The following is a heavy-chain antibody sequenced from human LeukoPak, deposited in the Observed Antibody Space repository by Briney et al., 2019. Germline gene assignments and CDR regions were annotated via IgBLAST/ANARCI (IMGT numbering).Heavy chain of an antibody. V-gene: IGHV5-51*01. CDR2: IYPGDSDT. D-gene: IGHD5-24*01. J-gene: IGHJ4*02. CDR3: ARRTGYIFDY. Sequence: PGESLKISCKSSGYSFNTHWVAWVRQMPGKGLEWMGIIYPGDSDTRYSPSFQGHVTISADKSISTAYLQWSSLEASDTAMYYCARRTGYIFDYWGQGTLVTVSS. CDR1: GYSFNTHW.